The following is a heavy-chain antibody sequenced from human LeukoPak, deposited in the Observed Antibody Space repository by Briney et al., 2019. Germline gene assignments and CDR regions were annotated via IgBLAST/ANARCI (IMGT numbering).Heavy chain of an antibody. D-gene: IGHD2-15*01. Sequence: PGGSLRLSCAAPGFTFSTYAMSWVRQAPGKGLDWVSVISGSSNNTYYADSVKGRFTISRDNSKNPLSLRMSSLRAEDTAVYYCAKDNGGNGGSWYSPVDFWGQGTLVTVSS. CDR1: GFTFSTYA. V-gene: IGHV3-23*01. CDR3: AKDNGGNGGSWYSPVDF. CDR2: ISGSSNNT. J-gene: IGHJ4*02.